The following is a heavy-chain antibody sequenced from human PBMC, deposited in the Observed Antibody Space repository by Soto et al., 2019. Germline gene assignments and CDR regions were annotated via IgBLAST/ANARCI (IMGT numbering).Heavy chain of an antibody. CDR1: AFSPGRYS. D-gene: IGHD1-26*01. CDR3: ARGNRGSPHSFAY. Sequence: SLTPSCAPFAFSPGRYSMRCVRHAPNNVRGWEAVTSYDVSKKYYADSVKGRFTISRDNPKNTMYRQMNSLRAEQTAVYDRARGNRGSPHSFAYWGQGTLVTVS. J-gene: IGHJ4*02. V-gene: IGHV3-30-3*01. CDR2: TSYDVSKK.